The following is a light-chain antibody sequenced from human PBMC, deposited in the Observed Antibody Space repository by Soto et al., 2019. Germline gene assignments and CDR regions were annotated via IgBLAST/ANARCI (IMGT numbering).Light chain of an antibody. V-gene: IGKV3-15*01. J-gene: IGKJ4*01. CDR2: GAS. CDR1: QSVGGS. CDR3: QQYNNWPLT. Sequence: EIVMTQSPATLSMSPGEGATLSCWASQSVGGSLAWYQQKPGQAPRLLIYGASTRATGIPARFSGSGSGTEFTLTISSLQSEDFAVYYCQQYNNWPLTFGGGTKVDIK.